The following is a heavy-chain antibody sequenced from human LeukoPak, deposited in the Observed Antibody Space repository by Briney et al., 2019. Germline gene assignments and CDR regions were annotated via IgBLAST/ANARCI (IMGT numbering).Heavy chain of an antibody. CDR3: AKCVDWVFGSSTCPLGY. J-gene: IGHJ4*02. Sequence: GGSLRLSCAASGFTFSSYAMSWVRQTPGKGLEWVSAISGSGGYTYYADSVKGRFTISRDNSKNTLYLQMNSLRAEDTAVYYCAKCVDWVFGSSTCPLGYWGQGTLVTVSS. V-gene: IGHV3-23*01. CDR2: ISGSGGYT. D-gene: IGHD6-13*01. CDR1: GFTFSSYA.